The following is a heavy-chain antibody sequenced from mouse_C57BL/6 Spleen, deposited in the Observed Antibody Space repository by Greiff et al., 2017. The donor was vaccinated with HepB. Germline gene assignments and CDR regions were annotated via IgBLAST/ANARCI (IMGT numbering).Heavy chain of an antibody. J-gene: IGHJ2*01. CDR3: TGQGDFDY. Sequence: EVKLMESGGGLVQPGGSMKLSCVASGFTFSNYWMNWVRQSPEKGLEWVAQIRLKSDNYATHYAESVKGRFTISRDDSKSSVYLQMNNLRAEDTGIYYCTGQGDFDYWGQGTTLTVSS. CDR2: IRLKSDNYAT. CDR1: GFTFSNYW. V-gene: IGHV6-3*01.